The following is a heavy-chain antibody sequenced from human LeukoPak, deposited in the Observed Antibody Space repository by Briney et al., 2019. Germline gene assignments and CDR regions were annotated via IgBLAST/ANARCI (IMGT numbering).Heavy chain of an antibody. CDR1: GYTFTSSG. J-gene: IGHJ4*02. CDR3: AKNSSGGYSDY. V-gene: IGHV1-18*01. CDR2: FSTYNGYS. D-gene: IGHD6-19*01. Sequence: ASVKVSRKTPGYTFTSSGFTWVRQAPGQGLEWMGLFSTYNGYSTYAHNVHGRGSMTADTSTSTAYMELSSLRSDDTAVYYCAKNSSGGYSDYWGQGTLVTVSS.